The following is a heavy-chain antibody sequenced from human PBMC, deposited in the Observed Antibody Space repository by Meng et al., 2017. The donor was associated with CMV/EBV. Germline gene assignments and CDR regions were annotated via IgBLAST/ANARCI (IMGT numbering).Heavy chain of an antibody. CDR1: GGSISSYY. CDR2: IDYSGST. V-gene: IGHV4-59*01. D-gene: IGHD3-22*01. Sequence: SETLSLTCPVSGGSISSYYWSWIRQPPGKGLEWIGYIDYSGSTNYNPSLKSRVTISVDTSKNQFSLKLCSVTAAATAVYYCARGLRNYYDSSGPADYFDYWGQGTLVTVSS. CDR3: ARGLRNYYDSSGPADYFDY. J-gene: IGHJ4*02.